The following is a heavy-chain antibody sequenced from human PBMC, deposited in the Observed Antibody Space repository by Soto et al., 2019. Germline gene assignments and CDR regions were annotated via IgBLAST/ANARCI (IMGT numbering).Heavy chain of an antibody. D-gene: IGHD1-1*01. CDR2: MNPNSGNT. J-gene: IGHJ6*02. CDR1: RYTFISYD. CDR3: ARGHEVCWNAGPLGLHGLDV. Sequence: QVQLVQSGAEVKKSGASVKVSCKASRYTFISYDINWVRQATGQGLEWMGWMNPNSGNTGYAQKFQGRITMTRNTSMNTAYMELSSLRSEDTAVYYCARGHEVCWNAGPLGLHGLDVWGQGTTVTVSS. V-gene: IGHV1-8*01.